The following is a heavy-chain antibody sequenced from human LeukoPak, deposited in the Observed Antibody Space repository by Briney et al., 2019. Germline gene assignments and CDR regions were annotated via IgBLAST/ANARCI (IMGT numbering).Heavy chain of an antibody. V-gene: IGHV1-2*06. D-gene: IGHD2-15*01. CDR3: ARYCSGGSCYSDPDY. CDR1: GYTFTGYY. Sequence: ASVKVSCKASGYTFTGYYMHWVRQAPGQGLEWMGRINPNSGGTNYAQKFQGRFTMTRDTSISTAYMELSRLRSDDTAVYYCARYCSGGSCYSDPDYWGQGTLVTVSS. J-gene: IGHJ4*02. CDR2: INPNSGGT.